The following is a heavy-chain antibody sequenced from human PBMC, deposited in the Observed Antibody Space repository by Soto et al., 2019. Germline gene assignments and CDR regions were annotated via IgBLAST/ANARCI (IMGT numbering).Heavy chain of an antibody. CDR2: ISCGMGST. D-gene: IGHD1-26*01. CDR3: AKGAARYVDY. CDR1: GFSFGTYA. J-gene: IGHJ4*02. Sequence: EVQLLESGGGLVQPGGSLRLSCVASGFSFGTYAMTWVRQVPGKGLEWVSTISCGMGSTFYADSVKGRCTISRDIAKKMLFLHMNGLRGEDTGTYYCAKGAARYVDYWGRGTLVTVSS. V-gene: IGHV3-23*01.